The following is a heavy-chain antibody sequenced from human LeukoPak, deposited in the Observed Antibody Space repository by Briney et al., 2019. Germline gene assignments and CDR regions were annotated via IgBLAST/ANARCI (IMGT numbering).Heavy chain of an antibody. CDR3: AKDRRYYDFWSGYYTSTGIDV. CDR2: ISWNSGSI. Sequence: GRSLRLSCAASGFTFDDYAMHWVRQAPGKGLEWVSGISWNSGSIGYADSVKGRFTISRDNAKNSLYLQMNSLRAEDTALYYCAKDRRYYDFWSGYYTSTGIDVWGQGTTVTVSS. CDR1: GFTFDDYA. D-gene: IGHD3-3*01. J-gene: IGHJ6*02. V-gene: IGHV3-9*01.